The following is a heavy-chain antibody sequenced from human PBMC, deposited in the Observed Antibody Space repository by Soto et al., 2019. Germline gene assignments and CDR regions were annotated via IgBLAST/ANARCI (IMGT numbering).Heavy chain of an antibody. D-gene: IGHD2-2*01. J-gene: IGHJ4*02. V-gene: IGHV1-2*04. Sequence: ASVKVSCKASGYTLTRYYMHWVRQAPGQGLEWMGWINPNSGGTNYAQKFQGWVTMTRDTSISTAYMELSRLRSDDTAVYYCARAYCSSTSCLEFDYWGQGTLVTVSS. CDR1: GYTLTRYY. CDR2: INPNSGGT. CDR3: ARAYCSSTSCLEFDY.